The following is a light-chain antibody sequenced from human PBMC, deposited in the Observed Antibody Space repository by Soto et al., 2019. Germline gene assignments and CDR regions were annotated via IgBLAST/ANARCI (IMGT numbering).Light chain of an antibody. CDR2: AAS. Sequence: LQMTQSPTSLSASVGDRVTITCRASQGIRNFVAWYQQKPGKAPKLLIYAASTLQSGVPSRFSGSGSGTDFTLTINSLQPEDVATYSCQKYSSVPVFGPGTKVEIK. CDR3: QKYSSVPV. CDR1: QGIRNF. V-gene: IGKV1-27*01. J-gene: IGKJ3*01.